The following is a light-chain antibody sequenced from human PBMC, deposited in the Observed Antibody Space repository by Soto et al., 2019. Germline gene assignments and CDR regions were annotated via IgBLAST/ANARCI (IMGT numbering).Light chain of an antibody. CDR2: SAS. Sequence: DIVLTQSPATMSVSPGESPPLLCRASQSISSNLAWYQQKPGHSPRLLIYSASTRATGVPVRFSGSGSGIEFTLTISGLQSDDFAVYHCQQYNQWPGTFGQGTKVDIK. V-gene: IGKV3-15*01. J-gene: IGKJ1*01. CDR3: QQYNQWPGT. CDR1: QSISSN.